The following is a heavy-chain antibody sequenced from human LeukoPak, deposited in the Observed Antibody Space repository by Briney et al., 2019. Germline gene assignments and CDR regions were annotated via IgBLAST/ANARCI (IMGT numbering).Heavy chain of an antibody. Sequence: GGSLRLSCAASGFTFSSYEMNWVRQAPGKGLEWVSYISSSGSTIYYADSVKGRFTISRDNAKNSLFLQMNSLRAEDTAVYYCATNKDPSPDSFDYWGQGTLVTVSS. CDR2: ISSSGSTI. J-gene: IGHJ4*02. CDR1: GFTFSSYE. D-gene: IGHD1/OR15-1a*01. CDR3: ATNKDPSPDSFDY. V-gene: IGHV3-48*03.